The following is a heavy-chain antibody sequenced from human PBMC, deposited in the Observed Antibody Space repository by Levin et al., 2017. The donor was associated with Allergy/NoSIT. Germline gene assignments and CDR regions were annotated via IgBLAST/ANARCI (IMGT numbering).Heavy chain of an antibody. J-gene: IGHJ4*02. Sequence: GESLKISCAASGFTFRNYGMHWVRQAPGKGLEWLAVISNDGGNEHYADSVKGRFIISRDNSKNTLFLQMNSLRPADSTLYYCVKDRTAFGDYYFDSWGQGTLVTVSS. V-gene: IGHV3-30*18. D-gene: IGHD4-17*01. CDR1: GFTFRNYG. CDR3: VKDRTAFGDYYFDS. CDR2: ISNDGGNE.